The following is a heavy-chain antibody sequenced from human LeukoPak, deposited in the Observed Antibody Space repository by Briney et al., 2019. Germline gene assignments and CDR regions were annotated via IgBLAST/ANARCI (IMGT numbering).Heavy chain of an antibody. D-gene: IGHD6-19*01. CDR1: GFTFGDYL. CDR2: ISGGTT. V-gene: IGHV3-49*03. CDR3: SRGSGWLSVY. Sequence: GGSLTLSCTASGFTFGDYLMSWFRQAPGKGLEWIGFISGGTTEYAASVRGRFTISRDDSTSIAYLQMNSLTTEDTAVYYCSRGSGWLSVYWGQGTLVTVSS. J-gene: IGHJ4*02.